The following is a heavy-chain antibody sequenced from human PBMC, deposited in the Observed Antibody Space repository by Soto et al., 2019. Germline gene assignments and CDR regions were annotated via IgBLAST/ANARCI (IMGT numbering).Heavy chain of an antibody. J-gene: IGHJ4*02. Sequence: EVQLLESGGGLVQPGGSLRLSCATSGFTFNTYAMSWVRQAPGKGLEWVSGIISRGTQYADSVKGRFTISRDTPKNTLDLQMDSLRAEDTAVYYCARQSQYPFWSGFPKYYFDYWGQGTLVTVSS. D-gene: IGHD3-3*01. CDR1: GFTFNTYA. CDR3: ARQSQYPFWSGFPKYYFDY. V-gene: IGHV3-23*01. CDR2: IISRGT.